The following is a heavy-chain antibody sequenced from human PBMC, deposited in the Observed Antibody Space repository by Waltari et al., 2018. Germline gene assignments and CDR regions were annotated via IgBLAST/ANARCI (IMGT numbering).Heavy chain of an antibody. CDR1: GYTFTSYA. Sequence: QVQLVQSGAEVKKPGASVKVSCKASGYTFTSYAMHWVRQAPGQRLEWMGWINAGNGNTKYSQKFQGRVTITRDTSASTAYMELSSLRSEDTAVYYCAREGYSSSRYLYYYYYYGMDVWGQGTTVTVSS. D-gene: IGHD6-13*01. V-gene: IGHV1-3*01. CDR2: INAGNGNT. CDR3: AREGYSSSRYLYYYYYYGMDV. J-gene: IGHJ6*02.